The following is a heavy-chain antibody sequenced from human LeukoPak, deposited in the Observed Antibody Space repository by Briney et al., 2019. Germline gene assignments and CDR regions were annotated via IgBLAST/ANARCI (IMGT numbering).Heavy chain of an antibody. D-gene: IGHD2-15*01. CDR1: GYSFTSYW. CDR3: ARQEYCSGGSCYTWFDP. Sequence: GESLKISCKGSGYSFTSYWIGWVRQMPGKGLEWMGMIYPGDSGIRYSPSFQGQVTISADKSISTAYLQWSSLKASDTAMYYCARQEYCSGGSCYTWFDPWGQGTLVTVSS. J-gene: IGHJ5*02. V-gene: IGHV5-51*01. CDR2: IYPGDSGI.